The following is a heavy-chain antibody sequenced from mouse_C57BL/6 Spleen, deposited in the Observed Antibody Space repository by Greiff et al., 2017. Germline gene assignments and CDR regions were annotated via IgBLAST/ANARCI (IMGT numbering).Heavy chain of an antibody. V-gene: IGHV8-12*01. J-gene: IGHJ4*01. D-gene: IGHD1-1*01. CDR2: IYWDDDK. Sequence: QVTLKVCGPGILQSSQTLSLTCSFSGFSLSTSGMGVSWIRQPSGKGLEWLAHIYWDDDKRYNPSLKSRLTISKDTSRNQVFLKITSVDTADTATYYCARREAFITTVVENYAMDYWGQGTSVTVSS. CDR3: ARREAFITTVVENYAMDY. CDR1: GFSLSTSGMG.